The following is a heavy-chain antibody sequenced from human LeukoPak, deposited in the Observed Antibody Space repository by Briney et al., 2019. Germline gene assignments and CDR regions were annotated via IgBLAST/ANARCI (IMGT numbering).Heavy chain of an antibody. CDR2: IYHSGST. Sequence: PSETLSLTCAVSGGSTSSGGYSWSWIRQPPGKGLEWIGYIYHSGSTYYNPSLKSRVTISVDRSKNQFSLKLSSVTAADTAVYYCARGDSSGYYNDYFDYWGQGTLVTVSS. CDR3: ARGDSSGYYNDYFDY. V-gene: IGHV4-30-2*01. CDR1: GGSTSSGGYS. D-gene: IGHD3-22*01. J-gene: IGHJ4*02.